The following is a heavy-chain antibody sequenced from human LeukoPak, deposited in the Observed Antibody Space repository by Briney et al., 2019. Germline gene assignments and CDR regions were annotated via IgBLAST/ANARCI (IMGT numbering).Heavy chain of an antibody. CDR1: GGSISNYY. CDR3: ARRANLNWYFDL. V-gene: IGHV4-59*08. J-gene: IGHJ2*01. D-gene: IGHD1-14*01. Sequence: SETLSLTCTVSGGSISNYYWNWIRQPPGKGLEWVGYIYYSGSTNYNPSLKSRVTISLDTSKNQFSLELSSVTAADTAVFYCARRANLNWYFDLWGRGTLVTVSS. CDR2: IYYSGST.